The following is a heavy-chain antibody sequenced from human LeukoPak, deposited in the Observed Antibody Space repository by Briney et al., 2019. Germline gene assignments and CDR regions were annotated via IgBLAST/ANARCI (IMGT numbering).Heavy chain of an antibody. V-gene: IGHV7-4-1*02. Sequence: GASVKVSCKPSGYDFSIYTLNWVRQVPGQGPEWMGWMNTNTGKATYAQDFRGRFVLSFDSSVSTAYLEITSLQAADTAVYYCAREEGGLDVWGQGTTVIVSS. CDR3: AREEGGLDV. CDR2: MNTNTGKA. J-gene: IGHJ6*02. CDR1: GYDFSIYT.